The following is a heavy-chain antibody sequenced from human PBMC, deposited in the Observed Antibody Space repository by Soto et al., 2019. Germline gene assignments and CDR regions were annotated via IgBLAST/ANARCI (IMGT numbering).Heavy chain of an antibody. CDR2: IYGDNDK. CDR1: GFSLSNSGVG. V-gene: IGHV2-5*02. Sequence: QITLKESGPSPVKPTQTLTVTCTFSGFSLSNSGVGVAWIRQPPGKALEWLALIYGDNDKRYSSSLKTRLTISKDTSKNQVVITMTNMDPVDTATYYCAHCTLHDYGDYDTGTSHVFDSWGQGNVVTVSS. CDR3: AHCTLHDYGDYDTGTSHVFDS. D-gene: IGHD4-17*01. J-gene: IGHJ4*02.